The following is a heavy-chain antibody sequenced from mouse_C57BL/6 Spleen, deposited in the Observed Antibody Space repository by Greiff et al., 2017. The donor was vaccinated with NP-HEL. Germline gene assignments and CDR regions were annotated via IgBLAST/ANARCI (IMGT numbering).Heavy chain of an antibody. J-gene: IGHJ4*01. Sequence: VQLQQSGPELVKPGASVKISCKASGYTFTDYYMNWVKQSHGKSLEWIGDINPNNGGTSYNQKFKGKATLTVDKSSSTAYMELRSLTSEDSAVYYCARSLLYYDGSSYDYAMDYWGQGTSVTVSS. CDR1: GYTFTDYY. D-gene: IGHD1-1*01. V-gene: IGHV1-26*01. CDR2: INPNNGGT. CDR3: ARSLLYYDGSSYDYAMDY.